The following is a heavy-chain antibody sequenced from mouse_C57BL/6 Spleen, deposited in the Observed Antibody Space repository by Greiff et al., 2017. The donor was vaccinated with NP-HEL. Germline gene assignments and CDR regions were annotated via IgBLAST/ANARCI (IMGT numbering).Heavy chain of an antibody. CDR3: AREGNGNPAKFAY. J-gene: IGHJ3*01. Sequence: VKLQQPGAELVKPGASVKLSCKASGYTFTSYWMQWVKQRPGQGLEWIGEIDPSDSYTNYNQKFKGKATLTVDTSSSTAYMQLSSLTSEDSAVYYCAREGNGNPAKFAYWGQGTLVTVSA. CDR2: IDPSDSYT. V-gene: IGHV1-50*01. D-gene: IGHD2-1*01. CDR1: GYTFTSYW.